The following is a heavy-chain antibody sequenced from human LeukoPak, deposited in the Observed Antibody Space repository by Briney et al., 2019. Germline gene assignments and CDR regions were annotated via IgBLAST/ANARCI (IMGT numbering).Heavy chain of an antibody. CDR1: GYTFTSYG. Sequence: ASVKVSCKASGYTFTSYGISWVRQAPGQGLEWMGWISAYNGNTNYAQKLQGRVTMTTGTSTSTAYMELRSLRSDDTAVYYCAHVGAVAGDDAFDIWGQGTMVTVSS. J-gene: IGHJ3*02. D-gene: IGHD6-19*01. CDR2: ISAYNGNT. V-gene: IGHV1-18*01. CDR3: AHVGAVAGDDAFDI.